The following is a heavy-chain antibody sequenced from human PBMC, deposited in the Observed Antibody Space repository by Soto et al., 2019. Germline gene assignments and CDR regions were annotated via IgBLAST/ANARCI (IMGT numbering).Heavy chain of an antibody. CDR1: GGSISSYY. CDR3: ARASPRPEQDFWSGYYDYYGMDV. V-gene: IGHV4-59*01. D-gene: IGHD3-3*01. CDR2: IYYSGST. Sequence: QVQLQESGPGLVKPSETLSLTCTVSGGSISSYYWSWIRQPPGKGLEWIGYIYYSGSTNYNPSLKSRVTMSVDTSKNQFSLKLSSVTAADTAVYYCARASPRPEQDFWSGYYDYYGMDVWGQGTTVTVSS. J-gene: IGHJ6*02.